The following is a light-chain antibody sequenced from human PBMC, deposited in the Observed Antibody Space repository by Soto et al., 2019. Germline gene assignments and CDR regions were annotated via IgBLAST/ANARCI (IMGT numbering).Light chain of an antibody. V-gene: IGLV1-40*01. CDR3: QSYDSSLSGWV. CDR2: GNT. J-gene: IGLJ3*02. CDR1: SSNIGAGYP. Sequence: QLVLTQPPSVSGAPGQRVTVSCIGSSSNIGAGYPVQWYQQVPGTAPKLLIYGNTNRPSGVPDRFSGSKSGTSASLAITGLQAEDDADYYCQSYDSSLSGWVFGGGTKVTVL.